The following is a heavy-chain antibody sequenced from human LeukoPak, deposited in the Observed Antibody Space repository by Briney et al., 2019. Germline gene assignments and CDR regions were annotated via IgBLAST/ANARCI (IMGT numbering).Heavy chain of an antibody. CDR3: ARRYYDSSGYYLGRYYYYMDA. V-gene: IGHV4-34*01. CDR2: INHSGST. D-gene: IGHD3-22*01. J-gene: IGHJ6*03. CDR1: GGSFSGYY. Sequence: PSETLSLTCAVYGGSFSGYYWSWIRQPPGKGLEWIGEINHSGSTNYNPSLKSRVTISVDTSKNQFSLKLSSVTAADTAVYYCARRYYDSSGYYLGRYYYYMDAWGKGTTVTISS.